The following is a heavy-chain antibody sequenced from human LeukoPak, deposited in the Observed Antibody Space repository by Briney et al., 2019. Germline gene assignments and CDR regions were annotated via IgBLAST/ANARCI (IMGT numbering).Heavy chain of an antibody. CDR1: GFTVSSNY. CDR2: IYSGGST. V-gene: IGHV3-53*01. Sequence: GGSLRLSCAASGFTVSSNYMSWVRQAPGKGLEWVSVIYSGGSTYYADSVKGRFTISRDNAKNSLYLQMNSLRAEDTAVYYCARVGYSYGYYCYYMDVWGKGTTVTVSS. J-gene: IGHJ6*03. CDR3: ARVGYSYGYYCYYMDV. D-gene: IGHD5-18*01.